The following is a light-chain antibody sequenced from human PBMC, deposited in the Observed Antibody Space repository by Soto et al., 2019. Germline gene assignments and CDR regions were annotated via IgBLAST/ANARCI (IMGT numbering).Light chain of an antibody. CDR2: GAS. CDR3: QKYGSSPPT. Sequence: EIVLTQSPGTLSLSPGERATLSCRASQSVSSNYLAWYQRKPGQAPRLLIYGASSRATGIPNRFSGGGSGTDFTLTITRLEPEDFAVYYCQKYGSSPPTFGQGTKVEIK. V-gene: IGKV3-20*01. J-gene: IGKJ1*01. CDR1: QSVSSNY.